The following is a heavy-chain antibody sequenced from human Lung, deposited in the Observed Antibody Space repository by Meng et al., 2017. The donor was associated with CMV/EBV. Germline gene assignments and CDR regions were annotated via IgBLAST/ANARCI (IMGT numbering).Heavy chain of an antibody. D-gene: IGHD3-22*01. V-gene: IGHV3-43D*04. CDR3: AKDNDYDSSGYYFDY. CDR1: GFSFDDYA. CDR2: ITWDGIST. J-gene: IGHJ4*02. Sequence: GGSXRLXCAASGFSFDDYAMHWVRQAPGKGLEWVSLITWDGISTYYADSVKGRFTISRDNSKNFLYLEMHSLRAEDSAFYYCAKDNDYDSSGYYFDYWVQGTXVTVSS.